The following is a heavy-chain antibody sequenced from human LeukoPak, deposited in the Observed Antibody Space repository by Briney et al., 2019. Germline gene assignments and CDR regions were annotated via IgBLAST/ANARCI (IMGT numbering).Heavy chain of an antibody. V-gene: IGHV1-69*04. CDR1: GGTFSSYA. CDR2: IIPILGIA. Sequence: SVKVSCKASGGTFSSYAISWVRQAPGQGLEWMGRIIPILGIASYAQKFQGRVTITADKSTSTAYMELSSLRSEDTAVYYCARGGRDGYNYPSFDYWGQGTLVTVSS. CDR3: ARGGRDGYNYPSFDY. J-gene: IGHJ4*02. D-gene: IGHD5-24*01.